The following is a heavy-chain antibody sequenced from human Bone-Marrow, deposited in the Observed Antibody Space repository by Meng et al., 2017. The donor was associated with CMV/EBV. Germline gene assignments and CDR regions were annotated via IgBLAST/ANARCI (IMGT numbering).Heavy chain of an antibody. J-gene: IGHJ4*02. D-gene: IGHD1-14*01. V-gene: IGHV3-21*01. CDR1: GFTFSSYT. CDR3: ARDVPLKNHPLRILCESDTYFDF. Sequence: GESLKISCAASGFTFSSYTMNWVRQAPGKGLEWVSSTSSSSSYIYYADSVKGRFTISRDNAKNSLYLQMNSLRVEDTAVYYCARDVPLKNHPLRILCESDTYFDFGGQGTLITFPQ. CDR2: TSSSSSYI.